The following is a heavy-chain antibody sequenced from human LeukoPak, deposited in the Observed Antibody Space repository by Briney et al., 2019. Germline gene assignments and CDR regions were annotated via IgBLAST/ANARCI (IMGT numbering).Heavy chain of an antibody. CDR2: MNPNSGNT. J-gene: IGHJ4*02. CDR1: GYTFTSSN. CDR3: ARIAAPGNRRLNF. V-gene: IGHV1-8*01. D-gene: IGHD6-13*01. Sequence: AAVRVSCKVSGYTFTSSNINWVRQAPGQGLEWMGWMNPNSGNTGNAQKFQGRVTMTRNTSISTAYMELTSLTSEDTAVYFCARIAAPGNRRLNFWGQGTLVTVSS.